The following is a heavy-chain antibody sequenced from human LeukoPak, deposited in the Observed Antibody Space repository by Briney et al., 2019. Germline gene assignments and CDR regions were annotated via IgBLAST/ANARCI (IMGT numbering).Heavy chain of an antibody. Sequence: GGSLRLSCAASGFTFSNAWMSWVRQAPGKGLEWVGRIKSKTDGGTTDYAAPVKGRFTISRDDSKNTLYLQMNSLKTEDTAVYYCTTDRFVQPHPFDYWGQGTLVTVSS. J-gene: IGHJ4*02. D-gene: IGHD2-8*01. V-gene: IGHV3-15*01. CDR3: TTDRFVQPHPFDY. CDR2: IKSKTDGGTT. CDR1: GFTFSNAW.